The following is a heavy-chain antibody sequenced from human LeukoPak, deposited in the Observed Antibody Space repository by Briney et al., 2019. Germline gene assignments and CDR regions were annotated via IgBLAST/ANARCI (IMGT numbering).Heavy chain of an antibody. D-gene: IGHD1-1*01. CDR3: ARAQLDGY. CDR1: GFTFTSYA. V-gene: IGHV3-33*08. Sequence: GGSLRLSCVASGFTFTSYAMSWVRQAPGKGLEWVAVIWYDGSNKYYADSVKGRFTISRDNSKNTLYLQMNSLRAEDTAVYYCARAQLDGYWGQGTLVTVSS. CDR2: IWYDGSNK. J-gene: IGHJ4*02.